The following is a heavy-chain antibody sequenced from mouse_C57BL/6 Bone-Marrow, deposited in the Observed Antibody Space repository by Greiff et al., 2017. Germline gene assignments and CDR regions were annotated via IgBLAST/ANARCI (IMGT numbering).Heavy chain of an antibody. CDR1: GYTFTSYW. CDR2: IHPNSGST. Sequence: VQLQQSGAELVKPGASVKLSCKASGYTFTSYWMHWVKQRPGQGLEWIGMIHPNSGSTNYNEKFKSKATLTVDKSSSPAYMQLSSLTSEDSAVYYCARRAIVTTRYYAMDYWGQGTSVTVSS. D-gene: IGHD2-5*01. J-gene: IGHJ4*01. CDR3: ARRAIVTTRYYAMDY. V-gene: IGHV1-64*01.